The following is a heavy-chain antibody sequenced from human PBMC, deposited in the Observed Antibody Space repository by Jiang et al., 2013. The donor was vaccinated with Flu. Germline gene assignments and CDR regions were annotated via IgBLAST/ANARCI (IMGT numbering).Heavy chain of an antibody. V-gene: IGHV1-8*01. CDR3: ARGEDRFDP. D-gene: IGHD2-15*01. J-gene: IGHJ5*02. CDR2: MNPNSGNT. Sequence: TGQGLEWMGWMNPNSGNTGYAQKFQGRVTMTRNTSISTAYMELSSLRSEDTAVYYCARGEDRFDPWGPGNPGHRLL.